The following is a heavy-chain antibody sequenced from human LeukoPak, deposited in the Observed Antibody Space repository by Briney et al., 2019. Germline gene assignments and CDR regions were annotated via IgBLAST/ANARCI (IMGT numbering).Heavy chain of an antibody. CDR3: ARLVAPIDYYMDV. D-gene: IGHD2-21*01. V-gene: IGHV1-46*01. CDR1: GYTFTSYY. CDR2: INTSGGST. Sequence: ASVKVSCKASGYTFTSYYMHWVRQAPGQGLEWMGIINTSGGSTSYAQKFQGSVTMTRDTSTGTVYMELSSLRSEDTAVYYCARLVAPIDYYMDVWGKGTTVTVSS. J-gene: IGHJ6*03.